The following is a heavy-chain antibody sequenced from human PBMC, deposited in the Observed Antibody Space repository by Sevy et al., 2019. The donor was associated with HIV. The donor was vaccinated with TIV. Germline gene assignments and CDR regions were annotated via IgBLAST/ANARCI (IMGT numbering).Heavy chain of an antibody. CDR3: ARVEPPLYYGMDV. CDR2: MYYSRST. V-gene: IGHV4-59*01. Sequence: SETLSLTCTVSGGSIGSDYWSWIRQPPGKGLEWIGYMYYSRSTKYNPSLKSRVTISVDRSKNQFSLKLSSVTAADTAVYYCARVEPPLYYGMDVWGQGTTVTVSS. CDR1: GGSIGSDY. D-gene: IGHD1-1*01. J-gene: IGHJ6*02.